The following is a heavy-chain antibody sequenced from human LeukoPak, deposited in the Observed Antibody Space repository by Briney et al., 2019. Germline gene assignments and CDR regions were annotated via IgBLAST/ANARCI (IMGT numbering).Heavy chain of an antibody. CDR1: GFTVSSNY. V-gene: IGHV3-53*01. CDR3: ARDLDCGGDCHYGMDV. J-gene: IGHJ6*02. Sequence: GGSLRLSCAASGFTVSSNYMSWVSQTPGKGLEWVSVIYSSGRTYYTDSVKGGFTISRDNSNNTLYLQMNSLRAEDTAVYYCARDLDCGGDCHYGMDVWGQGTTVTVSS. D-gene: IGHD2-21*02. CDR2: IYSSGRT.